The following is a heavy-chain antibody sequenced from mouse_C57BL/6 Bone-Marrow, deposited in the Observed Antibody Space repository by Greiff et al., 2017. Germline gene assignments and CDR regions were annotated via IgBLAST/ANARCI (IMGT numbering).Heavy chain of an antibody. V-gene: IGHV1-19*01. Sequence: EVQLQQSGPVLVKPGASVKMSCKASGYTFTDYYMNWVKQSHGKSLEWIGVINPYNGGTSYNQKFKGKATLTVDKSSSTAYMELNSLTSEDSAVYYCARCDYEGYFDYWGQGTTLTVSS. J-gene: IGHJ2*01. CDR1: GYTFTDYY. CDR3: ARCDYEGYFDY. D-gene: IGHD2-4*01. CDR2: INPYNGGT.